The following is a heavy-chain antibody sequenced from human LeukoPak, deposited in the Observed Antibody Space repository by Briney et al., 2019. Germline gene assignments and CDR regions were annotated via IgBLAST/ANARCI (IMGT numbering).Heavy chain of an antibody. CDR3: ARGGTYSRGLLVY. V-gene: IGHV1-18*01. J-gene: IGHJ4*02. Sequence: ASVKVSCKASGYTFTSYGISWVRQAPGQGLVWMGWIHAYNGNTNYAQKFEGRLTMTTDTSTSTAYIEVRSVRCDDTGVYFCARGGTYSRGLLVYGGQGTLVTVS. D-gene: IGHD1-26*01. CDR2: IHAYNGNT. CDR1: GYTFTSYG.